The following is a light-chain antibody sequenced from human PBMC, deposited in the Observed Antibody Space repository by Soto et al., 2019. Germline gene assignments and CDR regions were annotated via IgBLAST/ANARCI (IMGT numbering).Light chain of an antibody. CDR1: QIVSANY. CDR2: GAS. V-gene: IGKV3-20*01. CDR3: QHYDSSLT. Sequence: EIVLTQSPGTLSLSPGERATLSCRASQIVSANYLAWYQQKPGQAPRLLLYGASSRATGIPDRFTGSGSGTDFTLTISRLEPEDFAVYYCQHYDSSLTFGGGTKVEI. J-gene: IGKJ4*01.